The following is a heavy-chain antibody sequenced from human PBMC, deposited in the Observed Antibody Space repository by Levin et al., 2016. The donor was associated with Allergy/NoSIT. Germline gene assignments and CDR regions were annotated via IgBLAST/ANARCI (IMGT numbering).Heavy chain of an antibody. V-gene: IGHV3-43*02. CDR1: GFTFDDSA. J-gene: IGHJ4*02. D-gene: IGHD1-26*01. CDR3: AKGDGSYSEY. CDR2: ISGDGVDT. Sequence: GGSLRLSCAASGFTFDDSAMHWVRQVPGKGLEWVSVISGDGVDTHYIDSVKGRFTISRDNSKNSLYLQVNSLRTEDPGLYYCAKGDGSYSEYWGQGTLVTVSS.